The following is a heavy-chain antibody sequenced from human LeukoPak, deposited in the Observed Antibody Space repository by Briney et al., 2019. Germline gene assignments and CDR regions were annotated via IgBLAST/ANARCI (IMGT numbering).Heavy chain of an antibody. CDR2: IYHSGST. Sequence: NASETLSLTCAVSGYSISSGYYWGWIRQPPGKGLEWIGSIYHSGSTYYNPSLKSRVTISVDTSKNQFSLKLSSVTAADTAVYYCARGVQWLVFPGTRKNAFDIWGQGTMVTVSS. CDR3: ARGVQWLVFPGTRKNAFDI. J-gene: IGHJ3*02. V-gene: IGHV4-38-2*01. D-gene: IGHD6-19*01. CDR1: GYSISSGYY.